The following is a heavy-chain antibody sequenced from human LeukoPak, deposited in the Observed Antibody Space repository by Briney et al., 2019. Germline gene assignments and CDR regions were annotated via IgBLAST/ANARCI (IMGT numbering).Heavy chain of an antibody. D-gene: IGHD2-21*02. V-gene: IGHV3-20*04. Sequence: GSPRLSCAASGFTFWNYGMSWVRHAPGKGLEWVSGINWNGGSTGYADSVEGRFTISRDNAKNSQYLQMNSLRVEDTALYYCARAQTYGDSRLLLDYWGQGTLVTVSS. J-gene: IGHJ4*02. CDR3: ARAQTYGDSRLLLDY. CDR2: INWNGGST. CDR1: GFTFWNYG.